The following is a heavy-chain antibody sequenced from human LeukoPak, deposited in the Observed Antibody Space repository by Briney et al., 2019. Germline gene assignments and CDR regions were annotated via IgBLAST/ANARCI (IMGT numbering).Heavy chain of an antibody. Sequence: SETLSLTCAVYGGSFSGYYWSWIRQPPGKGLEWIGEISHSGSTNYNPSLKSRVTISVDTSKNQFSLRLSSVTAADTAVYYCARVTGYMIEDYFDYWGQGTLVTVSS. V-gene: IGHV4-34*01. CDR3: ARVTGYMIEDYFDY. CDR2: ISHSGST. CDR1: GGSFSGYY. J-gene: IGHJ4*02. D-gene: IGHD3-22*01.